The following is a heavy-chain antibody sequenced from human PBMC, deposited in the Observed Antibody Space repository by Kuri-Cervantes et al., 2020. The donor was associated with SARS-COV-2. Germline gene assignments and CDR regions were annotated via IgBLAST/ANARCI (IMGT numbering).Heavy chain of an antibody. CDR3: ARGKAEITMIVVVITSGAYYFDY. J-gene: IGHJ4*02. V-gene: IGHV4-4*09. CDR2: IYTSGST. CDR1: GGSFSSYY. Sequence: SETLSLTCAVYGGSFSSYYWSWIRQPAGKGLEWIGYIYTSGSTNYNPSLKSRVTISVDTSKNQFSLKLSSVTAADTAVYYCARGKAEITMIVVVITSGAYYFDYWGRGTLVTVSS. D-gene: IGHD3-22*01.